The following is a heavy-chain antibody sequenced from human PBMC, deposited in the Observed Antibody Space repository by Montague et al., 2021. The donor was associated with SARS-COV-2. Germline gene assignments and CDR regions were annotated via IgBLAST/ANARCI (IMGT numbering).Heavy chain of an antibody. CDR1: GASIRSSDHY. D-gene: IGHD3-22*01. Sequence: SETLSLTCTVSGASIRSSDHYWGWIRQPPGKGLEWIGSIYYTGSRYYTPSLTSRLTISVDTSRYQFSLELTSVTAADTAIYYCARAGGFDNSGYVGRLRTYYFDYWGQGLRVTVSS. CDR2: IYYTGSR. V-gene: IGHV4-39*07. CDR3: ARAGGFDNSGYVGRLRTYYFDY. J-gene: IGHJ4*02.